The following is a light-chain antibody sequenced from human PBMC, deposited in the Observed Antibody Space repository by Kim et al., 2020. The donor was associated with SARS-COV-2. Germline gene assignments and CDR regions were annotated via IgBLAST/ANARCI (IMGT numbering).Light chain of an antibody. CDR1: SGSVSTTYY. J-gene: IGLJ3*02. V-gene: IGLV8-61*01. CDR3: VLYMGSGIWV. Sequence: QTVVTQEPSFSVSPGGTVTLTCGLSSGSVSTTYYPSWYQQTPGQAPHTLIYSTSTRSSGVPDRFSGSILGNKAALTITGAQADDESDYYCVLYMGSGIWVFGGGTQLTVL. CDR2: STS.